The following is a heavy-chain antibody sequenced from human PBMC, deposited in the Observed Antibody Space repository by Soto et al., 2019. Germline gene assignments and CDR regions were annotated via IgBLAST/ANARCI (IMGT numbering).Heavy chain of an antibody. Sequence: SETLSLTCTVSGGSVSSGSYYWSWIRQPPGKGLEWIGYIYYSGSTNYNPSLKSRVTISVDTPKNQFSLKLSSVTAADTAVYYCARMSASGAAAGRNWFDPWGQGTLVTVSS. CDR3: ARMSASGAAAGRNWFDP. CDR2: IYYSGST. D-gene: IGHD6-13*01. J-gene: IGHJ5*02. CDR1: GGSVSSGSYY. V-gene: IGHV4-61*01.